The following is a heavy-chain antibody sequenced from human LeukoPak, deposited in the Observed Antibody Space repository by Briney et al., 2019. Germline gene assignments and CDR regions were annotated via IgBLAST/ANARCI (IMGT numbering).Heavy chain of an antibody. D-gene: IGHD3-10*01. Sequence: GGSLRLSCAASGFTFSNYNMNWVRQAPGKGLEWVSSISSSSSYIYYADSVKGRFTISRDNAKNSLYLQMNSLRAEDTAVYHCARDINYYYYMDVWGKGTTVTISS. CDR2: ISSSSSYI. CDR1: GFTFSNYN. V-gene: IGHV3-21*01. CDR3: ARDINYYYYMDV. J-gene: IGHJ6*03.